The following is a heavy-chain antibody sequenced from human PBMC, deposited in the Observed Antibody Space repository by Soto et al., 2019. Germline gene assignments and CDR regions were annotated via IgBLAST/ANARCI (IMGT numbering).Heavy chain of an antibody. CDR3: ARSEATALDY. CDR1: GDSMTSINW. CDR2: AHHSGRT. J-gene: IGHJ4*02. Sequence: SETLSLTCTVSGDSMTSINWWNWVRQPPGKGLEWIGEAHHSGRTNYNPSLRSRVTISVDKSQNHFSLQLTSVTAADTAVYYCARSEATALDYWGQGTLVTVSS. V-gene: IGHV4-4*02.